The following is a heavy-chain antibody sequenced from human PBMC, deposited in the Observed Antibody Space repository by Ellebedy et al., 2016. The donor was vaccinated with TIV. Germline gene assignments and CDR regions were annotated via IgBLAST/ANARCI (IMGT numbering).Heavy chain of an antibody. V-gene: IGHV4-59*08. CDR3: ASLGMARGVVTGEEGFDV. CDR2: IYYRETT. CDR1: GGSVNNYF. Sequence: MPSETLSLTCIVSGGSVNNYFWSWVRQAPGKGLEWIGYIYYRETTRYNPSSERRVNMSLDASKNQFSLRLNSVTAADTAEYFCASLGMARGVVTGEEGFDVWGQGTTVTVSS. D-gene: IGHD3-10*01. J-gene: IGHJ3*01.